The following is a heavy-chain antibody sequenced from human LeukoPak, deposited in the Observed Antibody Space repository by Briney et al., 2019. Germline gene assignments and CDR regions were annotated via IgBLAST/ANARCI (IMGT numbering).Heavy chain of an antibody. J-gene: IGHJ4*02. V-gene: IGHV1-2*02. CDR3: ARDGDYGTGSYYRGCIDS. D-gene: IGHD3-10*01. CDR2: IYPNSGGT. Sequence: ASVKVSCKASGYTFTAYYMHWVRQPPGQGLEWMGWIYPNSGGTNYARKFRGRVTMTRGTSISTAYLELSRLRSDDTAVYYCARDGDYGTGSYYRGCIDSWGLGTPVTVSP. CDR1: GYTFTAYY.